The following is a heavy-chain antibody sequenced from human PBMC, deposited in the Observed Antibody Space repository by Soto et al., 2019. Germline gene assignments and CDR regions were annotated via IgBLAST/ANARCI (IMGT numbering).Heavy chain of an antibody. CDR3: ARVSAVAIYY. CDR1: GFTFSDYY. Sequence: EVQLVESGGGLVQPGGSLRLSCAASGFTFSDYYMDWVSQAPGKGLEWVGRIRNKGNRYTTDYAASVKGRFTISRDDSKNSMYLQMNSLKTEDTAVYHCARVSAVAIYYWGQGTLVNFSS. J-gene: IGHJ4*02. V-gene: IGHV3-72*01. CDR2: IRNKGNRYTT. D-gene: IGHD2-15*01.